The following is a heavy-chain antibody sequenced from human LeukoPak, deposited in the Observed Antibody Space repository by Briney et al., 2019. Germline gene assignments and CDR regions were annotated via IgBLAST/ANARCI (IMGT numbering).Heavy chain of an antibody. V-gene: IGHV3-48*01. D-gene: IGHD6-13*01. J-gene: IGHJ4*02. CDR2: ISSSGFTI. CDR3: AKSFGPVIAAAGTGAD. CDR1: GFTCSDYS. Sequence: GGSLRLSCAVSGFTCSDYSMNWVRQAPGKGLEWVSYISSSGFTINYADSVKGRFTISRDNSKNTLYLQMNSLRGEDTAVYYCAKSFGPVIAAAGTGADWGQGTLVTVSS.